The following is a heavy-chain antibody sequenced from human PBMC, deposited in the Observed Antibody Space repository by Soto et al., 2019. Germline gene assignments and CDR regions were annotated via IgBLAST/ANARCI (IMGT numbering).Heavy chain of an antibody. CDR2: IIPVFGNT. J-gene: IGHJ6*02. CDR1: GRSFSSDG. D-gene: IGHD3-10*01. V-gene: IGHV1-69*06. Sequence: QLQLEQSGPEVKKPGSSVKVSCKASGRSFSSDGVSWVRQAPGQGLEWMGGIIPVFGNTKYVQRFQGRLTITAEKSTSTVYMEMSSLSSEDTAVYFCARGQYYSSGSAATSYFYLGIDVWGQGTTVIVSS. CDR3: ARGQYYSSGSAATSYFYLGIDV.